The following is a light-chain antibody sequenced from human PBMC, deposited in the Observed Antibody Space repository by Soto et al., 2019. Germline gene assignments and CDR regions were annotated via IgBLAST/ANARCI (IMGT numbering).Light chain of an antibody. CDR3: QQYDSFSVT. CDR2: AAS. CDR1: QGISSY. V-gene: IGKV1-8*01. J-gene: IGKJ5*01. Sequence: IRMTHAPSSFSASTGDRVTITCRASQGISSYLAWYQQKPGKAHKLLIYAASTLQSGVTSRFSGSGSGTEFRLTISNMQHDDFATYYCQQYDSFSVTLGKGTRLEIK.